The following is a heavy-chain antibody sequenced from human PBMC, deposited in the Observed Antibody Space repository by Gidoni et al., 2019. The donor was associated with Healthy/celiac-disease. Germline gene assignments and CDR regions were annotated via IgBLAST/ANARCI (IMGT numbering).Heavy chain of an antibody. Sequence: EVQLVESGGGLVQPGGSLRLFFTAPGFPFCSYDMHWVRQATGKGLVCVSAIGSAGDTYYPGSVKVRFTISRENAKNSLYLQMNSLRAGDTAVYYCARDLWFGDRWYYGMDVWGQGTTVTVSS. D-gene: IGHD3-10*01. CDR3: ARDLWFGDRWYYGMDV. CDR2: IGSAGDT. J-gene: IGHJ6*02. V-gene: IGHV3-13*01. CDR1: GFPFCSYD.